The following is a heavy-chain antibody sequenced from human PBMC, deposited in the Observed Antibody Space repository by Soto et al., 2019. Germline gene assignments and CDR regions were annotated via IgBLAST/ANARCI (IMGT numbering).Heavy chain of an antibody. D-gene: IGHD2-15*01. J-gene: IGHJ4*02. V-gene: IGHV1-69*06. CDR1: GGTFSSYA. CDR2: IIPIFGTA. Sequence: SVKVSCKASGGTFSSYAISWVRQAPGQGLEWMGGIIPIFGTANYAQKFQGRVTITADKSTSTAYMEPSSLRSEDTAVYYCAASKTLRYCSGGSCPYPGSFDYWGQGTLVTVSS. CDR3: AASKTLRYCSGGSCPYPGSFDY.